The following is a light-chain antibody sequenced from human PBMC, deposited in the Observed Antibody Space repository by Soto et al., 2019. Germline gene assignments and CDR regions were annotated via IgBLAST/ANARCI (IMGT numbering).Light chain of an antibody. J-gene: IGKJ1*01. CDR2: GAS. V-gene: IGKV3-15*01. Sequence: IVVTQSPATLSVSPGERATLSCRASQSVSSNLAWYQQKPGQAPRLLIYGASTRATGIPARFSGSGSGTEFTLTISSLQSEDFAVYYGQQYNNWPPWTFGQGTKVEIK. CDR1: QSVSSN. CDR3: QQYNNWPPWT.